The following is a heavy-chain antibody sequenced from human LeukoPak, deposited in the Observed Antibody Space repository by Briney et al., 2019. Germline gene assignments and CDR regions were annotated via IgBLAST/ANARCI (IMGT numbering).Heavy chain of an antibody. D-gene: IGHD3-10*01. CDR2: INPNSGGT. Sequence: ASVKVSCKASGYTFTGYYMHWVRQAPGQGREWMGWINPNSGGTNYAQKFQGRVTMTRDTSISTAYMELGRLRSDDTAVYYCARRLGSYAFDIWGQGTMVTVSS. CDR1: GYTFTGYY. J-gene: IGHJ3*02. CDR3: ARRLGSYAFDI. V-gene: IGHV1-2*02.